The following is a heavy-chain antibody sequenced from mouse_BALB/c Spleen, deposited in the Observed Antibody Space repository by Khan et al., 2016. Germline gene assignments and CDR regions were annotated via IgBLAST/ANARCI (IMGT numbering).Heavy chain of an antibody. V-gene: IGHV4-1*02. CDR2: INPDSSTI. D-gene: IGHD1-1*02. CDR1: GFDFSRYW. Sequence: EVKLLESGGGLAQPGGSLKLSCAASGFDFSRYWMSWVRQAPGKGLEWIGEINPDSSTINYKPSLKDKFIISSDNATNTLYLQMSKVRSEDTALYYSARSGSYYALDSWGHGTSVTVTS. CDR3: ARSGSYYALDS. J-gene: IGHJ4*01.